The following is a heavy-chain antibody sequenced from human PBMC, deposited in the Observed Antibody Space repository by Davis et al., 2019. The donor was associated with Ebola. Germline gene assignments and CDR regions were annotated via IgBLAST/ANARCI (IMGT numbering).Heavy chain of an antibody. CDR1: GGSISTFY. Sequence: MPSETLSLTCTVSGGSISTFYWTWLRQPPGKGLEWIGYVHYSGRTNYNSSLKSRVTISVDASKNQFSLKLSSVTAADTAVYYCARAGDFWSGWSQWGQGTLVTVSS. J-gene: IGHJ4*02. D-gene: IGHD3-3*01. V-gene: IGHV4-59*01. CDR3: ARAGDFWSGWSQ. CDR2: VHYSGRT.